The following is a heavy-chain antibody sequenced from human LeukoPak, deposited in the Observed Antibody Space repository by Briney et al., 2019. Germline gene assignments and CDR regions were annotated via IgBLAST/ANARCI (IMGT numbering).Heavy chain of an antibody. V-gene: IGHV3-7*03. J-gene: IGHJ6*02. CDR2: VNRDGSET. CDR1: GFTLSNHW. Sequence: GGSLRLSCAASGFTLSNHWMTWVRQVPGRGPGWVANVNRDGSETYYLDSVKGRFTISKDNAKNSLYLQMNSLRAEDTALYHCARNNGMAVWGQGTTVIVSS. CDR3: ARNNGMAV.